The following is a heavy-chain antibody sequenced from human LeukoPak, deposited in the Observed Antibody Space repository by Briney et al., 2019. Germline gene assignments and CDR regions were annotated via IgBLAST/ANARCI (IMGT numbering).Heavy chain of an antibody. CDR3: ARERGAGLTSSWIDY. Sequence: GGSLRLSCAASGFTFSSYSMNWVRQAPGEGLEWVSSISSSSSFINYADSLKGRFTISRDNAKNSLYLQMNSLRAEDTAVYYCARERGAGLTSSWIDYWGQGTLVTVSS. V-gene: IGHV3-21*01. J-gene: IGHJ4*02. CDR2: ISSSSSFI. CDR1: GFTFSSYS. D-gene: IGHD6-13*01.